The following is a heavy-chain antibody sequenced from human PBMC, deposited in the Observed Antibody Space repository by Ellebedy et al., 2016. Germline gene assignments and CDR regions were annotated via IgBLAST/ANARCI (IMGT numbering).Heavy chain of an antibody. J-gene: IGHJ6*02. CDR2: ISGYTGNT. D-gene: IGHD1-26*01. V-gene: IGHV1-18*04. CDR1: GYTFTNYG. Sequence: ASVKVSXXASGYTFTNYGISWVRQAPAQGLEWMGWISGYTGNTNYAQKFQGRVTMTTDTSTSTAYMELRSLRSDDAAVYFCARPIVGATGGGDYYYDGMDVWGQGTTVTVSS. CDR3: ARPIVGATGGGDYYYDGMDV.